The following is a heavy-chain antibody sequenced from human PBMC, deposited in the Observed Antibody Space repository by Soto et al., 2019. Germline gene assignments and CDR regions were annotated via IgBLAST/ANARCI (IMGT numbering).Heavy chain of an antibody. V-gene: IGHV3-23*01. CDR2: ISGSGGST. CDR1: GFTFSSYA. J-gene: IGHJ5*02. CDR3: AKVRTPYNWFDP. Sequence: GGSLRLSCAASGFTFSSYAMSWVRQAPGKGLEWVSAISGSGGSTYYADSVKGRFTISKDNAKNSLYLQMNSLRAEDTALYYCAKVRTPYNWFDPWGQGTLVTVSS.